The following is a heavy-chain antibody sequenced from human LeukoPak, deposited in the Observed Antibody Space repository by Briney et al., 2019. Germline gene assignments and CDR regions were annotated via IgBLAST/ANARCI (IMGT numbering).Heavy chain of an antibody. CDR2: ISNRGDIT. V-gene: IGHV3-23*01. CDR3: AKESGDRPDY. Sequence: LGGSLRLSCAASGFTFSNYAMTWVRQAPGRGLEWVSGISNRGDITYYADSVKGRFTISRDNSKNTLYLQMNSLRAEDTAVYYCAKESGDRPDYWGQGTLVTVSS. J-gene: IGHJ4*02. D-gene: IGHD1-26*01. CDR1: GFTFSNYA.